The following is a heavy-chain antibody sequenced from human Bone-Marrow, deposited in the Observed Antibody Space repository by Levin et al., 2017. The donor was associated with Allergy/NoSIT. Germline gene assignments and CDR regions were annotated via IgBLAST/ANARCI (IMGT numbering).Heavy chain of an antibody. V-gene: IGHV3-23*01. Sequence: GESLKISCAASGFTFSSYAATWVRQAPGKGLEWVLGISGSGGSTHYADSVKGRFSISRDNAKNALYLQMNSLRAEDTAVYYCAKGESSGWNMYCDYMDVWGKGTTVTVSS. J-gene: IGHJ6*03. D-gene: IGHD6-25*01. CDR3: AKGESSGWNMYCDYMDV. CDR1: GFTFSSYA. CDR2: ISGSGGST.